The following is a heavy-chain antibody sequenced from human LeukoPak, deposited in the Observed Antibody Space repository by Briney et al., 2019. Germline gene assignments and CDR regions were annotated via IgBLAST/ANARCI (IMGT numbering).Heavy chain of an antibody. CDR1: GGSISSSSYY. CDR3: ARHSKELLYYFDY. CDR2: IYYSGST. Sequence: SETLSLTCTVSGGSISSSSYYWGWIRQPPGKGLEWIGSIYYSGSTYYNPSLKSRVTISVDTSKDQFSLKLSSVTAADTAVYYCARHSKELLYYFDYWGQGTLVTVSS. D-gene: IGHD1-7*01. J-gene: IGHJ4*02. V-gene: IGHV4-39*01.